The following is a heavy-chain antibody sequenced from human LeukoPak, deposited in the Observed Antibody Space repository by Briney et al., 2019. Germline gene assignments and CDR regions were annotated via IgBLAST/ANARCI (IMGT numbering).Heavy chain of an antibody. D-gene: IGHD2-8*01. J-gene: IGHJ4*02. CDR3: ARDQGGGTSY. CDR1: GFTFSSYG. CDR2: IRYDGSNK. Sequence: GGSLRLSCAASGFTFSSYGMHWVRQAPDKGLEWVAFIRYDGSNKYYADSVKGRFTISRDNAKNSLYLQMNSLRAEDTAVYYCARDQGGGTSYWGQGTLVTVSS. V-gene: IGHV3-30*02.